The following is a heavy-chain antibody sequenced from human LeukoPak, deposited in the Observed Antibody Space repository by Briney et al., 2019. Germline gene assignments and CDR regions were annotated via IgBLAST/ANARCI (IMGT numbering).Heavy chain of an antibody. CDR2: INWNGGGI. CDR1: GFTFKDYG. V-gene: IGHV3-9*01. D-gene: IGHD1-26*01. Sequence: GESLRLSCAATGFTFKDYGMHWVRQPPGKGLEWVSSINWNGGGIDYADSVKGRFTISRDNAKNSLYLQLSSLRPEDTALYYCAKHMRATNTYSFFGLDVWGQGTTVTVSS. J-gene: IGHJ6*02. CDR3: AKHMRATNTYSFFGLDV.